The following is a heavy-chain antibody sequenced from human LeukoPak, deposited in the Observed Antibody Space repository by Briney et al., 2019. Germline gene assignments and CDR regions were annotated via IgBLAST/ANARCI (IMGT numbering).Heavy chain of an antibody. V-gene: IGHV3-21*01. CDR1: GFTFSSYS. J-gene: IGHJ4*02. Sequence: GGSLRLSCAASGFTFSSYSMNWVRQAPGKGLEWVSSISSSSSYIYYADSVKGRFTISRDNAKNPLYLQMNSLRAEDTAVYYCARAGFSSSAFDYWGQGTLVTVSS. CDR3: ARAGFSSSAFDY. CDR2: ISSSSSYI. D-gene: IGHD6-6*01.